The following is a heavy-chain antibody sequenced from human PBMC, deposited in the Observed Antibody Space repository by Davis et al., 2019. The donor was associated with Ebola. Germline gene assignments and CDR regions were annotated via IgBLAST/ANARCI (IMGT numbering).Heavy chain of an antibody. CDR3: ASAYCSGGSCYAKGMDV. CDR1: GFTVSSNY. V-gene: IGHV3-53*01. CDR2: IYSGGST. D-gene: IGHD2-15*01. Sequence: GGSLRLSCAASGFTVSSNYMSWVRQAPGKGLEWVSVIYSGGSTYYADSVKGRFTISRDNSKNTPYLQMNSLRAEDTAVYYCASAYCSGGSCYAKGMDVWGQGTTVTVSS. J-gene: IGHJ6*02.